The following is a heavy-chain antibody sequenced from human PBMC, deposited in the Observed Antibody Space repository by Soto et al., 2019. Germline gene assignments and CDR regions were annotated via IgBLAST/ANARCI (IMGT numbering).Heavy chain of an antibody. Sequence: GGSLRLSCSASGLTFSSFSMHCVRQAPGKGLEYVSAINSSGGSAYYADSVKGRFTISRDNSKNTLYLQMNSLRAEDTAVYYCAKHLEWLLSYDYWGQGTLVTVSS. CDR2: INSSGGSA. J-gene: IGHJ4*02. V-gene: IGHV3-64*04. CDR3: AKHLEWLLSYDY. CDR1: GLTFSSFS. D-gene: IGHD3-3*01.